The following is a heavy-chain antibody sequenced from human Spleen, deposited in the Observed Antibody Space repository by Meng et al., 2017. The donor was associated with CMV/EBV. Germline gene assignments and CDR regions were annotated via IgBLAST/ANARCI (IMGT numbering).Heavy chain of an antibody. Sequence: LRLSCTVSGGSISSGDYYWSWIRQPPGKGLEWIGYIYYSGSTYYNPSLKSRVTISVDTSKNQFSLKLSSVTAADTAVYYCARGIAAAGQYYFDYWGQGTLVTVSS. CDR2: IYYSGST. V-gene: IGHV4-30-4*08. CDR3: ARGIAAAGQYYFDY. CDR1: GGSISSGDYY. D-gene: IGHD6-13*01. J-gene: IGHJ4*02.